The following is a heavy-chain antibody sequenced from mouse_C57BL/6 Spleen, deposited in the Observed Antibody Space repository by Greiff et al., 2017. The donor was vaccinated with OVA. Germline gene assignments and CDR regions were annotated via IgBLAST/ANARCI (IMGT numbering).Heavy chain of an antibody. V-gene: IGHV1-64*01. CDR2: IHPNSGST. D-gene: IGHD2-2*01. Sequence: VQLQQPGAELVKPGASVKLSCTASGYPFTSYWMHWVKQRPGQGLEWIGMIHPNSGSTNYNEKFKSKATLTVDKSSSTAYMQLSSLTSEDSAVYYCARDGYDGFAYWGQGTLVTVSA. J-gene: IGHJ3*01. CDR3: ARDGYDGFAY. CDR1: GYPFTSYW.